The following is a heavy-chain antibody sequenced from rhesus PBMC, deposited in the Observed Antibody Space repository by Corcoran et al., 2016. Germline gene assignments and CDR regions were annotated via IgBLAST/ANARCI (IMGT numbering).Heavy chain of an antibody. CDR3: AKRAGGSYYYGAFDF. CDR1: GYSFTSYW. Sequence: EVQLVQSGAEVKRPGESLKISCKTSGYSFTSYWISGVLQMPGKGLEWMGAIDPSDSDTRYSPSFQGQVTISADKSISTTYLQWSSLKASDSATYYCAKRAGGSYYYGAFDFWGQGLRVTVSS. V-gene: IGHV5-2*01. D-gene: IGHD3-16*01. J-gene: IGHJ3*01. CDR2: IDPSDSDT.